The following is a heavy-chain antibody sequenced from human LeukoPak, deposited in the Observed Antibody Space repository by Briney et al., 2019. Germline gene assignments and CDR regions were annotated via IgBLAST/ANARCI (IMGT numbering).Heavy chain of an antibody. V-gene: IGHV3-23*01. CDR1: GFTFSSYA. J-gene: IGHJ4*02. Sequence: AGGSLRLSCAASGFTFSSYAMSWVRQAPGKGLEWVSAISGSGGSTYYADSVKGRFTISRDNSKNTLYLQMNSLRAEDTPVYYCAKDRYSSGWYDFDYWGQGTQVTVSS. CDR2: ISGSGGST. D-gene: IGHD6-19*01. CDR3: AKDRYSSGWYDFDY.